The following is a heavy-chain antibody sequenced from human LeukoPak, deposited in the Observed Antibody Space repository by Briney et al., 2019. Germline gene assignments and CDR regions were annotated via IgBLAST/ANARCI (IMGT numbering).Heavy chain of an antibody. CDR3: AKTVTTQAYYWYFDL. D-gene: IGHD4-17*01. J-gene: IGHJ2*01. CDR2: IRGSDDNT. V-gene: IGHV3-23*01. CDR1: GFTFSIYA. Sequence: GGSLRLSCAASGFTFSIYAMSWVRQAPGKGLEWVSAIRGSDDNTFHADSVRGRFTISRDNSKNTLYLQMNILRAEDTAVYYCAKTVTTQAYYWYFDLWGRGTLVTVSS.